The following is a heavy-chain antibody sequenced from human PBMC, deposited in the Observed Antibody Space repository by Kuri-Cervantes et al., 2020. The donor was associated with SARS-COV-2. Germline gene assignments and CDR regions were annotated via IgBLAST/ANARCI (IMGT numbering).Heavy chain of an antibody. CDR2: IIPIFGTA. CDR3: ARDQGIAVAGY. V-gene: IGHV1-69*13. D-gene: IGHD6-19*01. J-gene: IGHJ4*02. CDR1: GGTFSSYA. Sequence: SVKVSCKASGGTFSSYASSWVRQAPGQGREWMGGIIPIFGTANYAQKFQGRVTITADESTSTAYMELSSRRYEDTAVYYCARDQGIAVAGYWGQGTLVTVSS.